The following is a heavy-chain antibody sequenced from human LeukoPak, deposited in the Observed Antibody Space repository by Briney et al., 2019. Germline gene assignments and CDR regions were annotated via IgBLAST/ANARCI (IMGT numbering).Heavy chain of an antibody. CDR1: GFTFSSYW. CDR2: IKQGASEE. Sequence: GGSLRLSCAASGFTFSSYWMSWVRQAPGKGLEWVANIKQGASEENYVDSVKGRFTISIDTAKNSLRLQMTSLRAEDTAVYYCARAGAQSGTRTHFDLWGRGTLVSVSS. D-gene: IGHD1-14*01. V-gene: IGHV3-7*01. J-gene: IGHJ2*01. CDR3: ARAGAQSGTRTHFDL.